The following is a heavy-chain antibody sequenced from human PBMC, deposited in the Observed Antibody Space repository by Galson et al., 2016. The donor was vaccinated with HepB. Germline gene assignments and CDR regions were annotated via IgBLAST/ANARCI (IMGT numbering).Heavy chain of an antibody. CDR3: TRPGRTTVTMTGWFDH. Sequence: SVKVSCKASGYIFTDYYVHWVRQAPGQGFEWMGWINPKSGATYYAQKFQGRVTLTRDTSIATAYMKLSRLTSDDTAVYYCTRPGRTTVTMTGWFDHWGHGMVVTVSS. CDR2: INPKSGAT. V-gene: IGHV1-2*02. CDR1: GYIFTDYY. D-gene: IGHD4-11*01. J-gene: IGHJ5*02.